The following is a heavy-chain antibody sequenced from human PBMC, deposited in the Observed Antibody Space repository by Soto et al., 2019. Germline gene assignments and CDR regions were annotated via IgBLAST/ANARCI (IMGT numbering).Heavy chain of an antibody. D-gene: IGHD3-9*01. J-gene: IGHJ4*02. CDR1: GCPPAPTP. CDR3: ATSFRYYDN. Sequence: PVVSLRISCAAPGCPPAPTPLSWVRQPPGPGLEWVTTISGGFIRTYYVDSVEDRFFNSRDNSKTTVTLQRNNMTLVDTAVYYRATSFRYYDNWGQGTRVTVSS. CDR2: ISGGFIRT. V-gene: IGHV3-23*02.